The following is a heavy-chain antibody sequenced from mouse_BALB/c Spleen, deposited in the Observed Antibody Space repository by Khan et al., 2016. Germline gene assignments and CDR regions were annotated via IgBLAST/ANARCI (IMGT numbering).Heavy chain of an antibody. CDR2: ISSTGGT. J-gene: IGHJ4*01. Sequence: EVQLVESGPGLVKPSQSLSLTCTVTGYSITSDYAWNWIRQFPGNKLEWMGYISSTGGTSYNPSPKSRIYIPRATSKNQFFLQLKSVTDEDTATXYCARSLYDSYGYVLYCWGRATFVTVSS. V-gene: IGHV3-2*02. CDR3: ARSLYDSYGYVLYC. CDR1: GYSITSDYA. D-gene: IGHD1-1*01.